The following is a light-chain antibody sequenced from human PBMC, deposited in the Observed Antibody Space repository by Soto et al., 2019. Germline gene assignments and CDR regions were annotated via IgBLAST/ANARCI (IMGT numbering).Light chain of an antibody. CDR1: QDITSY. V-gene: IGKV1-33*01. J-gene: IGKJ3*01. CDR3: QHCDYLPI. CDR2: DAS. Sequence: DIQMTQSPSSLSASVGDRVTITCQASQDITSYLNWYQHKPGKAPKLLIYDASILETGVPPRFSGIASGTDFTLTISSLQPEDVATYYCQHCDYLPIFGPGTTVYFK.